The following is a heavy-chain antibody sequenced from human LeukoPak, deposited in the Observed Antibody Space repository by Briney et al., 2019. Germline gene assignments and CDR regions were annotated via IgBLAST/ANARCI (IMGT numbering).Heavy chain of an antibody. CDR2: ISHSGST. D-gene: IGHD3-10*01. J-gene: IGHJ5*02. CDR1: GGSISSGGDF. V-gene: IGHV4-31*03. CDR3: ARDLWFGEYNWFDP. Sequence: PSQTLSHTCTVSGGSISSGGDFWSWVRQHPGKGLEWIGYISHSGSTYYNPSLKSRVTISLDTSKDRFSLRLSSVTAADTAVYYCARDLWFGEYNWFDPWGHGPLFTVSS.